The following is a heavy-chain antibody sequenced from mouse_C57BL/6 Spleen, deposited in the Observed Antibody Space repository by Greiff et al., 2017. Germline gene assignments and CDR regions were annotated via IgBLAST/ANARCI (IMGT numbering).Heavy chain of an antibody. V-gene: IGHV1-74*01. CDR2: IHPSDSDT. CDR1: GYTFTSYW. D-gene: IGHD1-1*01. CDR3: AIDGSSSGAMDY. J-gene: IGHJ4*01. Sequence: VQLQQPGAELVKPGASVKVSCKASGYTFTSYWMHWVKQRPGQGLEWIGRIHPSDSDTNYNQKFKGKATLTVDKSSSTAYMQLCSLTSEYSAVYYCAIDGSSSGAMDYWGQGTSVTVSS.